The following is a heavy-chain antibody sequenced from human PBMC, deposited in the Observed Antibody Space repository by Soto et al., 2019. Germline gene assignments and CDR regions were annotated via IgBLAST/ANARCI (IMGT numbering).Heavy chain of an antibody. Sequence: ASVKVSCKVSGYTLTELSMHWVRQAPGKGHEGMGGFDPEDGETIYAQKFQGRVTMTEDTSTDTAYMELSSLRSEDTAVYYCAIGLTYTGAWYNSFDTWRQGTMVTGS. V-gene: IGHV1-24*01. CDR1: GYTLTELS. D-gene: IGHD6-19*01. J-gene: IGHJ3*02. CDR3: AIGLTYTGAWYNSFDT. CDR2: FDPEDGET.